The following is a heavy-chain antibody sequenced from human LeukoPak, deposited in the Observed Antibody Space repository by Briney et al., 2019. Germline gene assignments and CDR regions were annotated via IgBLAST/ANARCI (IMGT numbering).Heavy chain of an antibody. J-gene: IGHJ3*02. CDR2: IYHSGST. Sequence: SETLSLTCAVSGGSISSGGYSWSWIRQPPGKGLEWIGYIYHSGSTYYNPSLKSRVTISVDTSKNQFSLKLSSVTAADTAVYYCARTKAAGDAFDIWGQGTMVTVSS. D-gene: IGHD6-13*01. CDR1: GGSISSGGYS. CDR3: ARTKAAGDAFDI. V-gene: IGHV4-30-2*02.